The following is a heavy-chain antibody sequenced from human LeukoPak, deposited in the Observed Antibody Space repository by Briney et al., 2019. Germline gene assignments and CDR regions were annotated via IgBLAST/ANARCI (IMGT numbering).Heavy chain of an antibody. CDR3: AKPARTDFTVY. V-gene: IGHV3-23*01. J-gene: IGHJ4*02. CDR1: GYTFSSYA. Sequence: GGSLRLSCAASGYTFSSYAMNWVRHAPGKGLEWVSALSGSSGRTYYADFVKGRFTISRDNSKNTLYLQMNSLRAGDTAIYFCAKPARTDFTVYWGQGTLVTVSS. D-gene: IGHD1-14*01. CDR2: LSGSSGRT.